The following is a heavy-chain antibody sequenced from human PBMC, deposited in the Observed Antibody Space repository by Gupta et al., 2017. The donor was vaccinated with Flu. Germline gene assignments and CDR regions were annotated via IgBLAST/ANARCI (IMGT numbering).Heavy chain of an antibody. D-gene: IGHD6-19*01. V-gene: IGHV3-23*01. CDR3: AKGLAVAGIASYYYGMDV. Sequence: EVQLLESGGGLVQPGGSLTLSCAASGFTFSSYGMSWVRQSPGTGLEWVSGMSGSGGRTYYADSVKGRFTISRDNSKNTLYLQMNSLRAEDTAVYYCAKGLAVAGIASYYYGMDVWGQGTTVTVSS. J-gene: IGHJ6*02. CDR2: MSGSGGRT. CDR1: GFTFSSYG.